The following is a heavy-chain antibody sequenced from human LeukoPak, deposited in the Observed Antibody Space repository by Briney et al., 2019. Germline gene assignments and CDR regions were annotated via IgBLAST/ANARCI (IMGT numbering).Heavy chain of an antibody. Sequence: SETLSLTCAVYGGSFSGYYWSWIRQPPGKGLEWIGEINHSGSTNYNQSLKSRVTISVDTSKNQFSLKLSSVTAADTAVYYCARGGMTGRSDYWGQGTLVTVSS. CDR1: GGSFSGYY. J-gene: IGHJ4*02. V-gene: IGHV4-34*01. CDR2: INHSGST. CDR3: ARGGMTGRSDY.